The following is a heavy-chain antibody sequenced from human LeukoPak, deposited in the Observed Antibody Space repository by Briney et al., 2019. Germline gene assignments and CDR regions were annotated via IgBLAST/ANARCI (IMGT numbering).Heavy chain of an antibody. Sequence: GGSLRLSCAASEFSFSSHSMNWVRQAPGKGLEWVSTINSSGDYTCYADSVKGRFTISRDNAKNSLYLQMNSLRAEDTAVYYCARDGMITAYAFDIWGQGTMVTVSS. CDR1: EFSFSSHS. D-gene: IGHD3-16*01. CDR2: INSSGDYT. V-gene: IGHV3-21*01. CDR3: ARDGMITAYAFDI. J-gene: IGHJ3*02.